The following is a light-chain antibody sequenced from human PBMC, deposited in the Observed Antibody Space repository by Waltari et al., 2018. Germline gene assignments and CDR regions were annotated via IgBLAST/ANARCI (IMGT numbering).Light chain of an antibody. V-gene: IGKV1-9*01. CDR3: QQLNSYPFT. J-gene: IGKJ3*01. CDR2: AAS. Sequence: DIQLTQSPSFLSASVGDRVTITCRASQDINSYLAWYQQKPWKAPKLLIYAASTLQTGVPSRFSGSESGTEFTLTISSLQPEDFATYYCQQLNSYPFTFGPGTKVAIK. CDR1: QDINSY.